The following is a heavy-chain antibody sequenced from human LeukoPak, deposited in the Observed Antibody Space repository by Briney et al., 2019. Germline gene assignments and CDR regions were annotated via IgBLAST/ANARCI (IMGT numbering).Heavy chain of an antibody. CDR3: ARSSYNWNYHTHYGMDV. CDR2: IYYSGST. D-gene: IGHD1-7*01. Sequence: KSSETLSLTCTVSGGSINSGGYYWSWIRQHPGKGLEWIGYIYYSGSTYYNPSLKSRVTISVDTSKNQFSLKLSSVTAADTGVYYCARSSYNWNYHTHYGMDVWGQGTTVTVSS. CDR1: GGSINSGGYY. V-gene: IGHV4-31*03. J-gene: IGHJ6*02.